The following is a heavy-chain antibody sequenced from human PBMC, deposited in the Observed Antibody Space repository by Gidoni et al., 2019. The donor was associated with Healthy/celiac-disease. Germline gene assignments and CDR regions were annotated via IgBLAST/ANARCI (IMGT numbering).Heavy chain of an antibody. V-gene: IGHV3-23*01. D-gene: IGHD3-22*01. CDR3: AKAGSGYYYSD. J-gene: IGHJ4*02. CDR1: GFTFSSYA. Sequence: GFTFSSYAMSWVRQGPGKGLEWVSAISGGGGSTYYADSVKGRFPISRDNSKNTLYLQMNSLRAEDTAVYYCAKAGSGYYYSDWGQGTLVTVSS. CDR2: ISGGGGST.